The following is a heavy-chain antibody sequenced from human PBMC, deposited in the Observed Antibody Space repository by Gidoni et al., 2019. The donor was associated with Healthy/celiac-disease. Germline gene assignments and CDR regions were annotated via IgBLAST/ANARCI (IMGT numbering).Heavy chain of an antibody. CDR3: APHKDPYCSGGSCRDYYYYYGMDV. CDR1: GFTFSRYA. CDR2: ISGSGGST. D-gene: IGHD2-15*01. V-gene: IGHV3-23*01. Sequence: EVQLLESGVGLVQPWWSLRLSCAASGFTFSRYAISWVRQAQGKGLGWVSAISGSGGSTYYAESVKGRFTISRDNSKNTLYLQMNSLRAEDTAVYYGAPHKDPYCSGGSCRDYYYYYGMDVWGQGTTVTVSS. J-gene: IGHJ6*02.